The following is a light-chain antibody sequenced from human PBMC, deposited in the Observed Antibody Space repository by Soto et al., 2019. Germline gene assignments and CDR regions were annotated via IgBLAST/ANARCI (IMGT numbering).Light chain of an antibody. Sequence: EIVLRQSPGTLSLSPWERATLSCGASQSVSSNYLAWYQHKPGQAPRLLIYGAFKRATGIPDRFSGSGSGTDFSLTISKLESEDFAVYYCQQYGDSPSITFGQGTRLEIK. V-gene: IGKV3-20*01. CDR1: QSVSSNY. J-gene: IGKJ5*01. CDR3: QQYGDSPSIT. CDR2: GAF.